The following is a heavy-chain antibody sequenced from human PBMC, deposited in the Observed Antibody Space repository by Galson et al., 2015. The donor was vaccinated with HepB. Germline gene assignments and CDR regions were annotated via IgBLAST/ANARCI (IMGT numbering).Heavy chain of an antibody. Sequence: SLRLSCAASGFNFMTYSMHWVRQAPGKGLQWVAVISYSGTSQYYADSEKGRFTISRDNSKNTVYLEMNSLRAEDTALYFCAKEEAYSNSWIDSHFHHGMDVWGQGTTVTVSS. V-gene: IGHV3-30*04. D-gene: IGHD4-11*01. CDR3: AKEEAYSNSWIDSHFHHGMDV. J-gene: IGHJ6*02. CDR1: GFNFMTYS. CDR2: ISYSGTSQ.